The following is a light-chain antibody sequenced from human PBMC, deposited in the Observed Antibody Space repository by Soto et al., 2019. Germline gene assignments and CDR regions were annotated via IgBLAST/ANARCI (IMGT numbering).Light chain of an antibody. J-gene: IGKJ1*01. CDR2: GAS. V-gene: IGKV3-20*01. CDR3: QQYGSSVWT. CDR1: QRFGSSN. Sequence: EIVLTQSPGTLSSSPGERGTLSCRASQRFGSSNLAWYQQKPGQAPRLLIYGASSRATGIPDRFSGSGAGTDFTLTISRLEPEDFAVYYCQQYGSSVWTFGQGTKVDIK.